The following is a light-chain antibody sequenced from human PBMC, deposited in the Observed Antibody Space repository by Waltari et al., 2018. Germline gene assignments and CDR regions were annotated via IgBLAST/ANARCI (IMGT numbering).Light chain of an antibody. CDR3: QQFGLIT. J-gene: IGKJ4*01. V-gene: IGKV3-20*01. CDR1: QSVSMNY. Sequence: EMLLTKSPAPLPLSPGGTPTLSCRASQSVSMNYLSRFQQKPGQAPRLLIYGASMRAAGVPDRFSGGGSGTDFTLTITRVEPEDFAVYYCQQFGLITFGGGTKVEVK. CDR2: GAS.